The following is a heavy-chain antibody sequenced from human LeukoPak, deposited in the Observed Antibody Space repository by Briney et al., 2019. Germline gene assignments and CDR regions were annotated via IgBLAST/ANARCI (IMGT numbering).Heavy chain of an antibody. D-gene: IGHD2-21*02. J-gene: IGHJ4*02. V-gene: IGHV4-39*01. CDR3: ARHRSGVTYFDY. Sequence: SETLSLTCTVSGGSISSSNYYWGWIRQPPGKGPEWIGTIYYSGSTYYNPSLESRLTISVDTSKNQFSLKLSSVTAADMALYYCARHRSGVTYFDYWGQGTLVTVSS. CDR1: GGSISSSNYY. CDR2: IYYSGST.